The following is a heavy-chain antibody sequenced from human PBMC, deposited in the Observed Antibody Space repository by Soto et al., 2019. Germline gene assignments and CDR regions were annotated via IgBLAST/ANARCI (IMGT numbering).Heavy chain of an antibody. CDR1: GASFTGYY. CDR3: ARDLWGYCGTDCYPLDV. D-gene: IGHD2-21*02. Sequence: SETLSLTCAINGASFTGYYWSWILQPPGKGLEWIGEINHSGSTNYNPSLKSRVTISVDTSKNQFSLKLSSVTAADTAVYYCARDLWGYCGTDCYPLDVWGQGTTVT. V-gene: IGHV4-34*01. J-gene: IGHJ6*02. CDR2: INHSGST.